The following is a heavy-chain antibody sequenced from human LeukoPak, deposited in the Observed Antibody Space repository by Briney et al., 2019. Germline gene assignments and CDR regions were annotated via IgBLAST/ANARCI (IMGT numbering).Heavy chain of an antibody. J-gene: IGHJ4*02. CDR3: ARDSGRDYVWGSYRHFDY. D-gene: IGHD3-16*02. V-gene: IGHV1-18*01. CDR1: GYTFTSYG. CDR2: ISAYNGNT. Sequence: ASVKVSCKASGYTFTSYGISWVRQAPGQGLEWMGWISAYNGNTNYAQKLQGRVTMTTDTSTSTAYMELRSLRSDDTAVYYCARDSGRDYVWGSYRHFDYWGQGTLVTVSS.